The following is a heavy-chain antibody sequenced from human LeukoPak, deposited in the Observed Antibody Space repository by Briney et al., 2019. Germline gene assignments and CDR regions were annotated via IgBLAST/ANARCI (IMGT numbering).Heavy chain of an antibody. D-gene: IGHD3-10*01. CDR2: IRSKAYGGTT. CDR3: TRARIGGSGSYYSSLDY. Sequence: GGSLRLSCAVSGPTVNTNYMSWVRQAPGKGLEWVGFIRSKAYGGTTEYAASVKGRFTISRDDSKSIAYLQMNSLKTEDTAVYYCTRARIGGSGSYYSSLDYWGQGTLVTVSS. J-gene: IGHJ4*02. V-gene: IGHV3-49*04. CDR1: GPTVNTNY.